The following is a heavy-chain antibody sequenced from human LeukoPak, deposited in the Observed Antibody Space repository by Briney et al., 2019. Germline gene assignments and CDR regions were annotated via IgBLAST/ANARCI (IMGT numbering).Heavy chain of an antibody. V-gene: IGHV3-23*01. CDR1: GFTFSSYA. CDR2: ISGSGGST. D-gene: IGHD3-10*01. Sequence: GGSLRLSCAASGFTFSSYAMSWVRQAPGKGLEWVSAISGSGGSTYYADSVKGRFTISRDNSKNTLYLQMNSLRAEDTAVYYCARALELLWFGELLSHGMDVWGQGTTVTVSS. J-gene: IGHJ6*02. CDR3: ARALELLWFGELLSHGMDV.